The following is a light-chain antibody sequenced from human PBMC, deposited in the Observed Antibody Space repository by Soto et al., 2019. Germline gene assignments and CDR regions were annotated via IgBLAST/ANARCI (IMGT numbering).Light chain of an antibody. Sequence: QSVLTQPPSASGSPGQAVTISCTGTSRDIGGYDFVSWYQVRPGEAPQLIIYNVNGRPSGVPRRFSGSNSGNTASLTVSGLQAVDEADYYCSSYSEANICVFATGTKVTVL. CDR1: SRDIGGYDF. CDR3: SSYSEANICV. J-gene: IGLJ1*01. CDR2: NVN. V-gene: IGLV2-8*01.